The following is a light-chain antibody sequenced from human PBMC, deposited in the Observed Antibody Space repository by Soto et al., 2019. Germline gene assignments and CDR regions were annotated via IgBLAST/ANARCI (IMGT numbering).Light chain of an antibody. J-gene: IGKJ3*01. Sequence: DIQMTQSPSTLSASVGDTLTITCRTSQTINNLLAWYQKKPGKAPGPLIFDASTVNPGVPSRFSGSGSGTDFTLTISDLQPDDFATYYCQHYDIYGRLTFGPGTTVDIK. CDR2: DAS. V-gene: IGKV1-5*01. CDR3: QHYDIYGRLT. CDR1: QTINNL.